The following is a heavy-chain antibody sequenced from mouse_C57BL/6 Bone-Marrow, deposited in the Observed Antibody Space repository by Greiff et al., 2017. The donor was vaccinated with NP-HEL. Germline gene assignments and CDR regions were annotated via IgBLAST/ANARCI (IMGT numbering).Heavy chain of an antibody. J-gene: IGHJ1*03. CDR1: GFTFSDYY. D-gene: IGHD2-3*01. CDR3: ARHTLDGYPWYFDV. Sequence: EVQVVESGGGLVQPGGSLKLSCAASGFTFSDYYMYWVRQTPEKRLEWVAYISNGGGSTYYPDTVKGRFTISRDNAKNTLYLQMSRLKSEDTAMYYCARHTLDGYPWYFDVWGTGTTVTVSS. CDR2: ISNGGGST. V-gene: IGHV5-12*01.